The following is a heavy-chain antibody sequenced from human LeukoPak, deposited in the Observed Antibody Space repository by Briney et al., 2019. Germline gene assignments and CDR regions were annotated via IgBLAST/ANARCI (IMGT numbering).Heavy chain of an antibody. V-gene: IGHV3-23*01. CDR2: ISGSGGST. D-gene: IGHD2-15*01. Sequence: PGGSLRLSCAASGFTFSSYAMSWVRQAPGKGLEWVSAISGSGGSTYYADSVKGRFTISRDNSKNTLYLQMNSLRAEDTAVYYCAKQWTGYCSGGSCYGWGQGTLVTVSS. J-gene: IGHJ4*02. CDR3: AKQWTGYCSGGSCYG. CDR1: GFTFSSYA.